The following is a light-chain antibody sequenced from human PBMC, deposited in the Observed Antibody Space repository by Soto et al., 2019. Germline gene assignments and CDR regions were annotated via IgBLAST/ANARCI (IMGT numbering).Light chain of an antibody. J-gene: IGKJ1*01. CDR3: QHYGTAPWT. CDR1: QTVSGSY. V-gene: IGKV3-20*01. Sequence: EIVLTQSAGTLSLSPGERATLSCRASQTVSGSYLAWFQQKPGQTPRLLIYAASTRAAGVPGRCSGCGSGTDFSLSIDRLELEYFAVYYCQHYGTAPWTFGQGTKVEIK. CDR2: AAS.